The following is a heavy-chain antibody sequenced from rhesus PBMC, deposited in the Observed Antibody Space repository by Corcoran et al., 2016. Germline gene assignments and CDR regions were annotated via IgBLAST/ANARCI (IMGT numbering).Heavy chain of an antibody. CDR2: IYGGSGST. J-gene: IGHJ4*01. D-gene: IGHD6-25*01. CDR3: AGDIAAAGIDY. Sequence: QVQLQESGPGVVKPSETLSLTCAVSGGSISGYYLWSWIRQPPGKGREWIWYIYGGSGSTSYNPSLKSRFIISIDPSKNQFSLKLGSVAAADTAVYYCAGDIAAAGIDYWGQGVLVTVSS. V-gene: IGHV4S7*01. CDR1: GGSISGYYL.